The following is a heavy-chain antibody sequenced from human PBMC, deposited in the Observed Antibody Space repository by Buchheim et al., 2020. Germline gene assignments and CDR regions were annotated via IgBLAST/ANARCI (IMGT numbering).Heavy chain of an antibody. CDR3: ARLYDFWSGYPDYGMDV. D-gene: IGHD3-3*01. V-gene: IGHV3-33*01. CDR1: GFTFSSYG. CDR2: IWHDGSNK. Sequence: QVQLVESGGGVVQPGRSLRLSCAASGFTFSSYGMHWVRQAPGKGLEWVAVIWHDGSNKYYADSVKGRFTISRDNSKNTLYLQMNSLRAEDTAVYYCARLYDFWSGYPDYGMDVWGRGTT. J-gene: IGHJ6*02.